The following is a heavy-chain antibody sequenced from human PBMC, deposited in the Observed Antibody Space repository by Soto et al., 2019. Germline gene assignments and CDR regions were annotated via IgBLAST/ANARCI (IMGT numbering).Heavy chain of an antibody. J-gene: IGHJ4*02. V-gene: IGHV4-34*01. CDR3: ARVRIFLYDFDY. CDR1: GGSFSGYY. D-gene: IGHD2-15*01. CDR2: INHSGST. Sequence: QVQLQQWGAGLLKPSETLSLTCAVYGGSFSGYYWSWIRQPPGKGLEWIGEINHSGSTNYNPSLKGRVPKAEDPSKNQFSLKLSSVTAADTAVYYWARVRIFLYDFDYWGQGTLVTVSS.